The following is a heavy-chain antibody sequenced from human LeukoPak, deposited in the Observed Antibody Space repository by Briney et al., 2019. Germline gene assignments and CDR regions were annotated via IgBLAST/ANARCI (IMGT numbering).Heavy chain of an antibody. CDR2: ISSSGST. D-gene: IGHD3-22*01. V-gene: IGHV4-61*02. Sequence: SETLSLTCTVSGDSISSGDYYWSWIRQPAGKGLGWIGRISSSGSTNYNPSLKSRVTISVDTSKNQFSLKLSSVTAADTAVYFCARGPYSYDSSGAFDIWGQGTMVTVSS. J-gene: IGHJ3*02. CDR1: GDSISSGDYY. CDR3: ARGPYSYDSSGAFDI.